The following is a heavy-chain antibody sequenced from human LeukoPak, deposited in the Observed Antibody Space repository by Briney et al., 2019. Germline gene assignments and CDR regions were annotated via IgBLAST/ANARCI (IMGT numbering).Heavy chain of an antibody. CDR1: GGSFSGYY. Sequence: SETLSLTCAVYGGSFSGYYWSWIRQPPGKGLEWSGEINHSGSTNYNPSLKMRLTISVDTSKNQSSLKLSSVTAADTAVYYCARRGATRYGSGSYYYYYYYYMDVWGKGTTVTISS. CDR2: INHSGST. V-gene: IGHV4-34*01. D-gene: IGHD3-10*01. J-gene: IGHJ6*03. CDR3: ARRGATRYGSGSYYYYYYYYMDV.